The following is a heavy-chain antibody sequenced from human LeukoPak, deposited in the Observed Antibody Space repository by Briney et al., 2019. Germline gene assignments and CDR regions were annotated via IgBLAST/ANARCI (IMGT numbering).Heavy chain of an antibody. CDR3: ARMAPYYYYYYMDV. D-gene: IGHD5-24*01. CDR1: GYSISSGYY. J-gene: IGHJ6*03. V-gene: IGHV4-38-2*02. CDR2: IYHSGST. Sequence: KPSETLSLTCTVSGYSISSGYYWDWIRQPPGKGLEWIGSIYHSGSTYYNPSLKSRVTISVDTSKNQFSLKLSSVTAADTAVCYCARMAPYYYYYYMDVWGKGTTVTVSS.